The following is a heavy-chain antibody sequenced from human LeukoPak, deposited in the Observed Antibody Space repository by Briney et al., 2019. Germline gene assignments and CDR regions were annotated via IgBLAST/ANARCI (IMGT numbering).Heavy chain of an antibody. J-gene: IGHJ5*02. D-gene: IGHD6-19*01. CDR1: GYTFTGYY. Sequence: ASVKVSCKASGYTFTGYYMHWVRQAPGQGLEWMGRINPNSGGTNYAQKFKGWVTMTRDTSISTAYMELSRLRSDDTAVYYCARGYSSGWYFDPWGQGTLVTVSS. CDR2: INPNSGGT. CDR3: ARGYSSGWYFDP. V-gene: IGHV1-2*04.